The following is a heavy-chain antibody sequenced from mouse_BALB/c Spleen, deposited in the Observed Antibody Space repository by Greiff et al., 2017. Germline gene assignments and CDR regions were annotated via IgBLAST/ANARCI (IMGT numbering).Heavy chain of an antibody. V-gene: IGHV1-82*01. Sequence: QVQLKQSGPELVKPGASVKLSCKASGYAFSSSWMNWVNQRPGQGLEWIGRIYPGDGDTNYNGKFKGKATLTADKSSSTAYMQLSSLTSVDSAVYFCARGFYYYGSSHYAMDYWGQGTSVTVSS. J-gene: IGHJ4*01. CDR3: ARGFYYYGSSHYAMDY. CDR2: IYPGDGDT. D-gene: IGHD1-1*01. CDR1: GYAFSSSW.